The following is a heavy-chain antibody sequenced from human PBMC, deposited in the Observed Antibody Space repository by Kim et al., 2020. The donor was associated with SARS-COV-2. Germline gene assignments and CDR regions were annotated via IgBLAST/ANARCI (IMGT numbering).Heavy chain of an antibody. CDR1: GGTINSHY. J-gene: IGHJ4*02. CDR2: IYYRGSS. D-gene: IGHD6-25*01. Sequence: SETLSLTCTVSGGTINSHYWSWIRQSPGRALEWIGYIYYRGSSNYNPSLQSRVTMSLDTPKNQFSLHLRSVTAADSAVYFCASGGYYYFDSWGPGVLVTVSS. V-gene: IGHV4-59*11. CDR3: ASGGYYYFDS.